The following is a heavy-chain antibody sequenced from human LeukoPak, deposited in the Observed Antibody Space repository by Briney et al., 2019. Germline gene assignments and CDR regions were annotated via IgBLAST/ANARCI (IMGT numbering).Heavy chain of an antibody. D-gene: IGHD4-17*01. CDR3: ARDYGDYTPTDAFDI. V-gene: IGHV1-2*02. Sequence: ASVKVSCKASGYTFTGYYMHWVRQAPGQGLEWMGWNNPNSGGTNYAQKFQGRVTMTRDTSISTAYMELSRLRSDDTAVYYCARDYGDYTPTDAFDIRGQGTMVTVSS. CDR1: GYTFTGYY. CDR2: NNPNSGGT. J-gene: IGHJ3*02.